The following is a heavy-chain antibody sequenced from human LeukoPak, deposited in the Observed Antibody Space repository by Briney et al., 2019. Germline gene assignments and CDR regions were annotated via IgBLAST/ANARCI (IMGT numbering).Heavy chain of an antibody. J-gene: IGHJ4*02. V-gene: IGHV3-66*02. D-gene: IGHD1-26*01. CDR3: ARDRVGAIDY. Sequence: GGSLRLSCAASGFTVSSNYMSWVRQAPGKGLEWVSVIYSGGSTYYADFVKGRFTISRDNSKNTLYLQMNSLRAEDTAVYYCARDRVGAIDYWGQGTLVTVSS. CDR1: GFTVSSNY. CDR2: IYSGGST.